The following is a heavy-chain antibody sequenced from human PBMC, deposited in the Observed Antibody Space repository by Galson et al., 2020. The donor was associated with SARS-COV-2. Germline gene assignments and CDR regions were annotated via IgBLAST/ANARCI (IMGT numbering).Heavy chain of an antibody. Sequence: SETLSLTCTVSGGSISDYHWSWIRQPPGKGLESIGYIYSSGSTNYSPSLKSRVTISVDTSKNQLSLKLSSVTAADTAVYYCARDLFGFYYSLAFDIWGQGTMVAVSS. J-gene: IGHJ3*02. CDR1: GGSISDYH. D-gene: IGHD3-10*01. V-gene: IGHV4-59*13. CDR2: IYSSGST. CDR3: ARDLFGFYYSLAFDI.